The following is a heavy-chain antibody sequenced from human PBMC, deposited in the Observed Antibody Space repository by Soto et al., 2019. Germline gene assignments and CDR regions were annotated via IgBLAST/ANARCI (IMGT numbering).Heavy chain of an antibody. J-gene: IGHJ4*02. CDR3: ARDSGENWNYRIFDY. CDR1: GYSFTRKW. Sequence: GESLKISFKASGYSFTRKWISWVRQMPVKGLEWVSYISSSSSTIYYADSVKGRFTISRDNAKNSLYLQMSSLRDEDTAVYYCARDSGENWNYRIFDYLGQGTLVTVSS. CDR2: ISSSSSTI. V-gene: IGHV3-48*02. D-gene: IGHD1-7*01.